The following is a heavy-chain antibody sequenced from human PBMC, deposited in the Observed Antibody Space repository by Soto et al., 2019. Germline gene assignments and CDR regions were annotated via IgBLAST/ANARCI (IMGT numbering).Heavy chain of an antibody. CDR3: ARSLEEAITFDY. D-gene: IGHD2-2*01. Sequence: QVQLVESGGGVVQPGRSLRLSCAASGFTFSSYGMHWVRQAPGKGLEWVAVIWYDGSNKYYADSVKGRFTIPRDNSKNTLYLPMNRLSGEETAVYYCARSLEEAITFDYWGQGTPVTVSS. V-gene: IGHV3-33*01. J-gene: IGHJ4*02. CDR1: GFTFSSYG. CDR2: IWYDGSNK.